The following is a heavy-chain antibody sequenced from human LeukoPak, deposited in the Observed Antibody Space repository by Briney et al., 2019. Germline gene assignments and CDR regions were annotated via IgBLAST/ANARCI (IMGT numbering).Heavy chain of an antibody. V-gene: IGHV4-59*08. J-gene: IGHJ4*02. CDR1: GASISSYY. CDR2: VYYSEST. CDR3: ARRRYSSGQIDC. D-gene: IGHD6-19*01. Sequence: SETLSLTCTVSGASISSYYWSWIPQPPGKGLEWIGYVYYSESTNYNPSLKSRVTISIDTSKNQFSLKLSSVTAADTAVYYCARRRYSSGQIDCWGQGTLVTVSS.